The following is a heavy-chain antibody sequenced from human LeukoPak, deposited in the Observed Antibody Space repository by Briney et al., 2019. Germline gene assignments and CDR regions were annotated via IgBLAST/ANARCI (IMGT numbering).Heavy chain of an antibody. CDR3: ARSRTYCGGDCPTNYYFDY. Sequence: SETLSLTCTVSGGSISSYYWSWIRQPPGKGLEWIGYIYYSGSTNYNPSLKSRVTISVDTSKNQFSLKLSSVTAADTAVYYCARSRTYCGGDCPTNYYFDYWGQGTLVTVSS. CDR2: IYYSGST. D-gene: IGHD2-21*02. V-gene: IGHV4-59*08. CDR1: GGSISSYY. J-gene: IGHJ4*02.